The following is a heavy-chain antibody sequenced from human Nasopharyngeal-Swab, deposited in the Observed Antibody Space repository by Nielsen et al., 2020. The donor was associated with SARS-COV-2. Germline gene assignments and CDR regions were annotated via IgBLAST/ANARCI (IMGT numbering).Heavy chain of an antibody. CDR3: AREGSGVVPGPLGLGMWYLYHYMDV. V-gene: IGHV1-18*01. D-gene: IGHD3-3*01. Sequence: ASVKVSCKASDNSFNIITWVRQAPGQGLEWMWRISAKNGVVKYAQNLQDRVTLTTDTSTSTVYMEMKRLRSDDTAIYYCAREGSGVVPGPLGLGMWYLYHYMDVWGKGTAVTVSS. CDR1: DNSFNI. J-gene: IGHJ6*03. CDR2: ISAKNGVV.